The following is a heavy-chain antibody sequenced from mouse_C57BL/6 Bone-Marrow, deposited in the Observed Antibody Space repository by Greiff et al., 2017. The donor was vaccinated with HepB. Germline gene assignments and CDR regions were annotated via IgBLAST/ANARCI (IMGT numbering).Heavy chain of an antibody. Sequence: EVQLQQSGPGLAKPSQTLSLTCSVTGYSITSDYWNWIRKFPGNKLEYMGYISYSGSTYYNPSLKSRISITRDTSTNQYYLQLNSVTTEDTATYYCARWYYYYGSSYEYAMDYWGQGTSVTVSS. CDR2: ISYSGST. V-gene: IGHV3-8*01. CDR1: GYSITSDY. J-gene: IGHJ4*01. CDR3: ARWYYYYGSSYEYAMDY. D-gene: IGHD1-1*01.